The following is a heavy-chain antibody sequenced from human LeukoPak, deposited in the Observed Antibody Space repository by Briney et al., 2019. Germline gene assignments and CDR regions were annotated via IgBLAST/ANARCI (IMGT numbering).Heavy chain of an antibody. CDR2: IYYSGST. CDR1: GGSNSSSSYY. D-gene: IGHD4-23*01. CDR3: ARGRGGKPLDY. V-gene: IGHV4-39*01. Sequence: SETLSLTCTVSGGSNSSSSYYWGWIRQPPGKGLEWIGSIYYSGSTYYNPSLKSRVTISVDTSKNQFSLKLSSVTAADTAVYYCARGRGGKPLDYWGQGTLVTVSS. J-gene: IGHJ4*02.